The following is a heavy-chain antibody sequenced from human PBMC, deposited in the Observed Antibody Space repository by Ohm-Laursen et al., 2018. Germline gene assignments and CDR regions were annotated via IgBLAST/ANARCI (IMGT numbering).Heavy chain of an antibody. CDR1: GFTFSSYA. CDR3: ANGDYYDRGNAFDI. CDR2: IVGSGGSI. J-gene: IGHJ3*02. V-gene: IGHV3-23*01. Sequence: SLRLSCAASGFTFSSYAMTWVRQAPGKGLEWVSAIVGSGGSIYYADSVKGRFTISRDNSKNTLYLQMNSLRAEDTAVYYCANGDYYDRGNAFDIWGQGTMVTVSS. D-gene: IGHD3-22*01.